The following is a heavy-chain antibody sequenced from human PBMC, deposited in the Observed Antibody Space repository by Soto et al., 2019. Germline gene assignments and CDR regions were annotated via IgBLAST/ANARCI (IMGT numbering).Heavy chain of an antibody. CDR1: GFTFDDYA. CDR3: AKEPKRFRGFDP. V-gene: IGHV3-9*01. Sequence: EVKLVESGGGLVQPGRSLRLSCAASGFTFDDYAMHWVRQAPGKGLEWVSGISWNSGSIGYADSVKGRFTISRDNAKNSLYLQMNSLRAEDTALYYCAKEPKRFRGFDPWGQGTLVTVSS. CDR2: ISWNSGSI. J-gene: IGHJ5*02.